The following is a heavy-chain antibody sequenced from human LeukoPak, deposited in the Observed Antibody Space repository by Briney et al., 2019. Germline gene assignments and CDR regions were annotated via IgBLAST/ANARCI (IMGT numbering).Heavy chain of an antibody. CDR2: ISYEGSNK. CDR1: EFSFSDSA. Sequence: PGRSLRLSCAASEFSFSDSAMHWVRQAPGKGLEWVAIISYEGSNKYYADSVKGRFTISRDNSKNTLYLQMNSLRPEDTAVYYCARDLAYCSSTTCYGSGAFDIWGQGTMVTVSS. J-gene: IGHJ3*02. V-gene: IGHV3-30*01. CDR3: ARDLAYCSSTTCYGSGAFDI. D-gene: IGHD2-2*01.